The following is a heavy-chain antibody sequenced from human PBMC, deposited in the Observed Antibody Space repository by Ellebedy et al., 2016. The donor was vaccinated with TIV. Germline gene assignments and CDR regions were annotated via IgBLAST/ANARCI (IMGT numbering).Heavy chain of an antibody. V-gene: IGHV3-11*05. Sequence: GESLKISCAASGFTFTNDYMSWIRQAPGKGLEWVSYISSSSTYINYADSVKGRFTISRDNAKNSLYLQMNSLRAEDTAVYYCARGGSYRPMDVWGQGTTVTVSS. J-gene: IGHJ6*02. CDR1: GFTFTNDY. CDR3: ARGGSYRPMDV. D-gene: IGHD3-16*01. CDR2: ISSSSTYI.